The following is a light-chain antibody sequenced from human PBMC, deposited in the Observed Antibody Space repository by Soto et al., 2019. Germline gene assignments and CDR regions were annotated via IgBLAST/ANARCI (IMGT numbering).Light chain of an antibody. CDR3: ISYAGLNIWV. Sequence: QSALTQPPSASGSPGQSVTISCTGTSSDVGGYNYVSWYQQHPDKAPRLMIYEVTKRPSGVPDRFSGSKSGNTASLTVSGLQAEDEADYYCISYAGLNIWVFGGGTKVTVL. CDR1: SSDVGGYNY. V-gene: IGLV2-8*01. J-gene: IGLJ3*02. CDR2: EVT.